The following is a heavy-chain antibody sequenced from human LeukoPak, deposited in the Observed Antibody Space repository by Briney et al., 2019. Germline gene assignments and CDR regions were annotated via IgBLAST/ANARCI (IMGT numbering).Heavy chain of an antibody. CDR2: VSGSGGIT. V-gene: IGHV3-23*01. J-gene: IGHJ4*02. Sequence: GGSLRLSCAASGFTFNSYAMTWVRQAPGKGLEWVSHVSGSGGITYYADSVKGRFTISRDNSKNTLYLQMNSLRAEDTAVYYCAKPTAGNSSGRYPGWPVDYWGRGTLVTVSS. CDR3: AKPTAGNSSGRYPGWPVDY. D-gene: IGHD6-19*01. CDR1: GFTFNSYA.